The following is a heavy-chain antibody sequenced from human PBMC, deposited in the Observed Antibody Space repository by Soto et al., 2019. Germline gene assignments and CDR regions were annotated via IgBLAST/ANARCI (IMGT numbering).Heavy chain of an antibody. V-gene: IGHV5-51*01. CDR3: ARQSVVVPAAIHYYYYYGMDV. D-gene: IGHD2-2*01. Sequence: VDSLKVSCKGSGYSFTSSWIGCVRQMPGKGLEWMEIIYPGDSDTRYSPSFQGQVTISADKSISTAYLQWSSLKASDTAMYYCARQSVVVPAAIHYYYYYGMDVWGEGTTVTVS. J-gene: IGHJ6*01. CDR1: GYSFTSSW. CDR2: IYPGDSDT.